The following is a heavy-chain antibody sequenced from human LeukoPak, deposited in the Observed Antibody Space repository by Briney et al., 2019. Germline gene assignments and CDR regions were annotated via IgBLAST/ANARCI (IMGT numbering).Heavy chain of an antibody. CDR2: IYYSGST. V-gene: IGHV4-39*01. D-gene: IGHD3-10*01. CDR3: ARSPGVARGVLDY. Sequence: SETLSLTCTVSGGSISSSSYYWGWIRQPPGKGLEWIGGIYYSGSTYYNPSLKSRVTISVDTSKNQFSLKLSSVTAADTAVYYCARSPGVARGVLDYWGQGALVTVSS. CDR1: GGSISSSSYY. J-gene: IGHJ4*02.